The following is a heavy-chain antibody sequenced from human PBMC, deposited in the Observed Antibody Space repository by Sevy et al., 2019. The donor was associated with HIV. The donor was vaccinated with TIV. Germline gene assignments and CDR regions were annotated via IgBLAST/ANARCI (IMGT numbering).Heavy chain of an antibody. Sequence: GGSLRLSCAASGFTFSYAWMNWVRQAPGKGVEWVGRIKSKADGGTIDYAAPVKGRFTISRDDSKNTLYLQMNSLKTEDTAVYYCTTDPIIVLMVTDGMDVWGQGTTVTVSS. D-gene: IGHD2-8*01. V-gene: IGHV3-15*01. CDR2: IKSKADGGTI. J-gene: IGHJ6*02. CDR1: GFTFSYAW. CDR3: TTDPIIVLMVTDGMDV.